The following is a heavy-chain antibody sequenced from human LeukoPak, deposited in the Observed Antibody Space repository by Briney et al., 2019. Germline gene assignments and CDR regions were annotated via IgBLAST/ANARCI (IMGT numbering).Heavy chain of an antibody. CDR3: ARDYAWYGDYTWGNWFDP. CDR1: GGSISSYY. V-gene: IGHV4-4*07. D-gene: IGHD4-17*01. CDR2: IYTSGST. Sequence: ASETLSLTCTVSGGSISSYYWSWIRQPAGKGLEWIGRIYTSGSTNYNPSLKSRVTMSVDTSKNQFSLKLSSVTAADTAVYYCARDYAWYGDYTWGNWFDPWGQGTLVTVSS. J-gene: IGHJ5*02.